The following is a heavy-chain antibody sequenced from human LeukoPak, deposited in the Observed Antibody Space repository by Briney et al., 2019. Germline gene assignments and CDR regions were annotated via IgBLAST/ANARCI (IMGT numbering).Heavy chain of an antibody. V-gene: IGHV1-69*13. CDR2: IIPIFGTA. D-gene: IGHD3-3*01. CDR3: ARVKRELRFLEWLLSNYYYGMDV. J-gene: IGHJ6*02. Sequence: VASVKVSCKASGGTFSSYAISWVRQASGQGLEWMGGIIPIFGTANYAQKFQGRVTITADESTSTAYMELSSLRSEDTAVYYCARVKRELRFLEWLLSNYYYGMDVWGQGTTVTVSS. CDR1: GGTFSSYA.